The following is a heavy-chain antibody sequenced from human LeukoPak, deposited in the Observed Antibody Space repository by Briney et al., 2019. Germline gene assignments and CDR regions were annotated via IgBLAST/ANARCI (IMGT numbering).Heavy chain of an antibody. V-gene: IGHV1-8*01. CDR2: MNPNSGNT. D-gene: IGHD3-16*02. CDR3: ARGPREGYIWGSYRYIYYYYYMDV. CDR1: GYSFTSYD. Sequence: ASVKVSCKASGYSFTSYDINWVRQATGQGLEWMGWMNPNSGNTGYAQKFQGRVTMTRNTSISTAYMELSSLRSEDTAVYYCARGPREGYIWGSYRYIYYYYYMDVWGKGTTVTVSS. J-gene: IGHJ6*03.